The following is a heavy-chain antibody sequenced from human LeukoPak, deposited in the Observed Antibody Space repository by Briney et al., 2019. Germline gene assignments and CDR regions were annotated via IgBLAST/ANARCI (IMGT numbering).Heavy chain of an antibody. CDR1: GFTFSNAW. D-gene: IGHD4-17*01. V-gene: IGHV3-15*01. CDR3: TTGGVTTVTTGDY. CDR2: IKSKTDGGTT. Sequence: GGSLRLSCAASGFTFSNAWMSWVRQAPGKGLEWGGRIKSKTDGGTTDYAAPVKGRFTISRDDSKNTLYLQMNSLKTEDTAVYYCTTGGVTTVTTGDYWGQGTLVTVSS. J-gene: IGHJ4*02.